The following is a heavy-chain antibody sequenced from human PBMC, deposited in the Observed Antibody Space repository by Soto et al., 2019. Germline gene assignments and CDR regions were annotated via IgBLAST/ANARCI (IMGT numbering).Heavy chain of an antibody. J-gene: IGHJ6*02. D-gene: IGHD2-2*01. Sequence: QVQLLQSGAEVKKPGSSVKVSCKASGGTFSSYAISWVRQAPGQGLEWMGGIIPISDTTNYAQKFQGRVTITADESTGTAYMELSSLRSADTAVYYCARSQGSSTSLEIYYYYYYGMDGWGQGTTVTVSS. CDR2: IIPISDTT. CDR1: GGTFSSYA. CDR3: ARSQGSSTSLEIYYYYYYGMDG. V-gene: IGHV1-69*01.